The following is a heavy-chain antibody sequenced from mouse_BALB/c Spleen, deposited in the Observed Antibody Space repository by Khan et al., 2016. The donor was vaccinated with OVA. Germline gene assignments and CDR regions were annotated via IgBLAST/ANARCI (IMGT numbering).Heavy chain of an antibody. CDR3: ERHNYGPFAY. CDR1: GFTFSSFA. CDR2: ISSAGDYT. D-gene: IGHD1-1*01. Sequence: EVELVESGGGLVKPGGPLKLSCAASGFTFSSFAMSWVRQTPEKRLEWVATISSAGDYTYYPDSVKGRFTISRDNAKNTLYLQMSSLRFEDTAMYYCERHNYGPFAYWGQGTLVTVSA. V-gene: IGHV5-9-3*01. J-gene: IGHJ3*01.